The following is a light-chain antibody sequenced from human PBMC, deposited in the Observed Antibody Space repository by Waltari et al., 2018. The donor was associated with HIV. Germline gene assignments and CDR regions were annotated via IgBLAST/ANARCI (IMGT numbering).Light chain of an antibody. CDR1: QGISNW. CDR3: QQANSFPALT. CDR2: AAS. J-gene: IGKJ4*01. V-gene: IGKV1-12*01. Sequence: DIQMTQSPSSVSASVGDRVTITCRASQGISNWLAWYQQKPGQSPKLLIYAASSLQSGVPSRCSGSGSGTDFTLTISSLQPEDFATYYCQQANSFPALTFGGGTKVEIK.